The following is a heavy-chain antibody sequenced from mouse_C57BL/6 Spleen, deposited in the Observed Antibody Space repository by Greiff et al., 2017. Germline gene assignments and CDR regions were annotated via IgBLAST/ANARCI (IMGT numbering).Heavy chain of an antibody. Sequence: EVTLMESGGGLVKPGGSLKLSCAASGFTFSSYTMSWVRQTPEKRLAWVATISGGGGNTYYPDSVKGRFTISRDNAKNTLYLQMSSLRSEDTALYYCARHRDSNYLYYYAMDYWGQGTSVTVAS. J-gene: IGHJ4*01. V-gene: IGHV5-9*01. CDR3: ARHRDSNYLYYYAMDY. D-gene: IGHD2-5*01. CDR1: GFTFSSYT. CDR2: ISGGGGNT.